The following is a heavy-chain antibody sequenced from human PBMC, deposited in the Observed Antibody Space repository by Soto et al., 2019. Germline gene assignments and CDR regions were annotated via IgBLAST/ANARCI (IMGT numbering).Heavy chain of an antibody. D-gene: IGHD3-22*01. Sequence: ASVKVSCKASGGTFSSYAISWVRQAPGQGLEWMGGIIPIFGTANYAQKFQGRVTITADESTSTAYMELSSLRSEDAAVYYCARRTYYDSSGYYPYYFDYWGQGTLVTVSS. CDR1: GGTFSSYA. V-gene: IGHV1-69*13. CDR3: ARRTYYDSSGYYPYYFDY. J-gene: IGHJ4*02. CDR2: IIPIFGTA.